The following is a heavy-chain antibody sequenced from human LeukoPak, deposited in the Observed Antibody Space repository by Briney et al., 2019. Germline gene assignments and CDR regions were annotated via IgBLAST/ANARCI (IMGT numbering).Heavy chain of an antibody. Sequence: GGSLRLSYAASGFTVSSNYMSWVRQAPGKGLEWVSVIYSGGSTYYADSVKGRFTISRDNSKNTLYLQMNSLRAEDTAVYYCAREAEQLAGAFDIWGQGTMVTVSS. CDR2: IYSGGST. CDR1: GFTVSSNY. CDR3: AREAEQLAGAFDI. J-gene: IGHJ3*02. D-gene: IGHD6-6*01. V-gene: IGHV3-66*02.